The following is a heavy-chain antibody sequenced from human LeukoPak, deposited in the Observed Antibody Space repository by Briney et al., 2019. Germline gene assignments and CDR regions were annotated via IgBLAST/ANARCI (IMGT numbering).Heavy chain of an antibody. CDR1: GFTLSSYS. CDR2: ITSSSSYI. J-gene: IGHJ4*02. V-gene: IGHV3-21*01. D-gene: IGHD6-13*01. Sequence: PGGSLRLSCAASGFTLSSYSMNWVRQAPGKGLEWVSSITSSSSYIHYADSVKGRFTISRDNAKNSLYLQMNSLRAEDTAVYYCARAYSGYFDYWGQGTLVTVSS. CDR3: ARAYSGYFDY.